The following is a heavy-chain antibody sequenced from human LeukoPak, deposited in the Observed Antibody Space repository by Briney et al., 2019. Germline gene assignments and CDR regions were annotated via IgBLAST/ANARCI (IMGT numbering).Heavy chain of an antibody. D-gene: IGHD4-17*01. CDR1: GLSFSSYA. J-gene: IGHJ4*02. CDR2: ISSDGSKT. V-gene: IGHV3-30*09. CDR3: ARGHWDYGDYFDA. Sequence: GGSLRLSCVASGLSFSSYAIHWVRQAPGKGLDWVAVISSDGSKTYYANSVNGRFAISRDNSKNTLYLQMNSLRDEDTAAYYCARGHWDYGDYFDAWGQGTLVTVAS.